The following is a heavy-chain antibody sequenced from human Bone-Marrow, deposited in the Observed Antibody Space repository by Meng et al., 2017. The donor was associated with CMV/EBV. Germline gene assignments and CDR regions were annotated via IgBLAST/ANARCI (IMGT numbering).Heavy chain of an antibody. J-gene: IGHJ6*02. CDR3: ARDRVLRGVNGMDV. Sequence: ASVKVSCKASGYTFTGYYMHWVRQAPGQGLEWMGWINPNSGGTNYAQKFQGRVTMTRDTSTSTAYMELRSLRSDDTAVYYCARDRVLRGVNGMDVWGQGTTVIVSS. CDR1: GYTFTGYY. V-gene: IGHV1-2*02. D-gene: IGHD3-10*01. CDR2: INPNSGGT.